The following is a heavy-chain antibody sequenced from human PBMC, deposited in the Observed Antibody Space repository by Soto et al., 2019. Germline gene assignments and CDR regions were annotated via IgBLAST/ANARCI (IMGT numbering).Heavy chain of an antibody. CDR1: GFTFSTYG. J-gene: IGHJ6*02. CDR3: AKAPGYCSSTSCSPESIYHHYRMAV. V-gene: IGHV3-30*18. Sequence: GGSLRLSCAASGFTFSTYGMHWVRQAPGKGLEWVAVISYDGSNKYYADSVKGRFTISRDNSKNTLYLQMNSLRAEDTAVYYCAKAPGYCSSTSCSPESIYHHYRMAVWGQGTTVTVSS. CDR2: ISYDGSNK. D-gene: IGHD2-2*01.